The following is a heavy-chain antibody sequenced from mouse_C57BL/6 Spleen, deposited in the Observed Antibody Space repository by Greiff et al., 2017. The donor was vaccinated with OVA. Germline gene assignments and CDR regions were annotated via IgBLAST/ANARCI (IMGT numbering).Heavy chain of an antibody. CDR2: INPSSGYT. CDR1: GYTFTSYW. V-gene: IGHV1-7*01. CDR3: ARVYYGNHEGFAY. Sequence: QVQLQQSGAELAKPGASVKLSCKASGYTFTSYWMHWVKQRPGQGLEWIGYINPSSGYTKYNQKFKDKATLTADKSSSTAYMQLSSLTYEDSAVYYCARVYYGNHEGFAYWGQGTLVTVSA. D-gene: IGHD2-1*01. J-gene: IGHJ3*01.